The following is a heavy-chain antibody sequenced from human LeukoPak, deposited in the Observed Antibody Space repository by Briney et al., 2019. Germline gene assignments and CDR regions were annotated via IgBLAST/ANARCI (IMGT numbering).Heavy chain of an antibody. CDR3: ARATYYDFWSGYYDAGGHYFDY. CDR1: GGSISSSNW. Sequence: SGTLSLTCAVSGGSISSSNWWSWVRQPPGKGLEWIGEINHSGSINYNPSLKSRVTISVDTSKNQFSLKLSSVTAADTAVYYCARATYYDFWSGYYDAGGHYFDYWGQGTLVTVSS. D-gene: IGHD3-3*01. V-gene: IGHV4-4*02. CDR2: INHSGSI. J-gene: IGHJ4*02.